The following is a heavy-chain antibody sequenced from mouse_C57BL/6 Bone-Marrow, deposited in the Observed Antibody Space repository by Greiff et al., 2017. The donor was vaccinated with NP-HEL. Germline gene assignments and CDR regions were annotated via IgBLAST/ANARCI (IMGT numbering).Heavy chain of an antibody. CDR1: GFTFSSYG. CDR2: ISSGGSYT. V-gene: IGHV5-6*01. Sequence: EVQRVESGGDLVKPGGSLKLSCAASGFTFSSYGMSWVRQTPDKRLEWVATISSGGSYTYYPDRVKGRFTISRDNAKNTLYLQMSRLKAEDTAMYYCASRSGGAYWGQGTLVTVSA. CDR3: ASRSGGAY. J-gene: IGHJ3*01. D-gene: IGHD1-3*01.